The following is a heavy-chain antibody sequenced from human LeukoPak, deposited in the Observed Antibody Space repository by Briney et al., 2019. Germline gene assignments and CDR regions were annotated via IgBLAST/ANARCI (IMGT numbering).Heavy chain of an antibody. CDR2: INHSGST. J-gene: IGHJ5*02. D-gene: IGHD6-19*01. V-gene: IGHV4-34*01. Sequence: SETLSLTCAVYGGSFSGYYWSRIRQPPGKGLEWIGEINHSGSTNYNPSLKSRVTISVDTSKNQFSLKLSSVTAADTAVYYCARVSLAVGNNWFDPWGQGTLVTVSS. CDR1: GGSFSGYY. CDR3: ARVSLAVGNNWFDP.